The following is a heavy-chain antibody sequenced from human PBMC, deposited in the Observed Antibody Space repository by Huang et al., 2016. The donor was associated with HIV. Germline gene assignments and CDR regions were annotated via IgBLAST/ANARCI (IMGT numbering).Heavy chain of an antibody. D-gene: IGHD2-15*01. CDR3: AKESRWFSDFDQ. CDR2: ISYDGRRD. Sequence: QVQLVESGGGVVQPGTSLRLSCAASGFIFSNFGMHWVRQAPGKGLGWVAGISYDGRRDRYSDSVKGRFTISRDNDKNTLSLEMNRLRHDDTAVYYCAKESRWFSDFDQWGQGTLVTVSS. J-gene: IGHJ5*02. CDR1: GFIFSNFG. V-gene: IGHV3-30*18.